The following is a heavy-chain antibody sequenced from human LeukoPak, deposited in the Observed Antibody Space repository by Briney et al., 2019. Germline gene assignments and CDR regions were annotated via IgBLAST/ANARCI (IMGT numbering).Heavy chain of an antibody. D-gene: IGHD3-9*01. CDR2: INPNSGGT. CDR3: ARQSYDILTGYPLDY. J-gene: IGHJ4*02. CDR1: GYTFTGYH. Sequence: ASVKVSCKASGYTFTGYHMHWVRQAPGQGLEWMGWINPNSGGTNYAQKFQGRVTMTRDTSISTAYMELSRLRSDDTAVYYCARQSYDILTGYPLDYWGQGTLVTVST. V-gene: IGHV1-2*02.